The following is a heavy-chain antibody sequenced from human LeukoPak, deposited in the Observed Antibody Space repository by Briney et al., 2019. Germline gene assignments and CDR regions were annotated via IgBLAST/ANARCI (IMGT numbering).Heavy chain of an antibody. J-gene: IGHJ4*02. Sequence: ASVKVSCKASGGTFSSYAISWVRQAPGQGLEWMGWMNPNSGNTGYAQKFQGRVTMTRNTSISTAYMELSSLRSEDTAVYYCARGRYGSGYWGQGTLVTVSS. D-gene: IGHD3-10*01. V-gene: IGHV1-8*02. CDR2: MNPNSGNT. CDR3: ARGRYGSGY. CDR1: GGTFSSYA.